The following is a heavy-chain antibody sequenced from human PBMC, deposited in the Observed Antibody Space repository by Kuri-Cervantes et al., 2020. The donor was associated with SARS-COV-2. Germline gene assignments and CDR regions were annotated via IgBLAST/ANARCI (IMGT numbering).Heavy chain of an antibody. CDR1: GFTFSSYA. V-gene: IGHV3-23*01. CDR2: ISGSGGST. Sequence: GGSLRLSCAASGFTFSSYAMSWVRQAPGKGLEWVSAISGSGGSTYYADSVKGRFTISRDNAKNSLYLQMNSLRDEDTAVYYCARDSGSHPHWGQGTLVTVSS. D-gene: IGHD1-26*01. J-gene: IGHJ4*02. CDR3: ARDSGSHPH.